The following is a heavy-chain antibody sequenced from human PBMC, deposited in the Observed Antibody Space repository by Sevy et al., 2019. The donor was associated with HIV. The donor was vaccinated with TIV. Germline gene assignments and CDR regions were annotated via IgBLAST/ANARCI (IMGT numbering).Heavy chain of an antibody. V-gene: IGHV1-69*13. CDR3: VRGGGNGWYYFDY. J-gene: IGHJ4*02. D-gene: IGHD6-19*01. CDR1: GGIFKSYG. Sequence: ASVKVSCKASGGIFKSYGISWVRQAPGQGLEWMGGIIPILNTVHYAQKFQGRVTITAVESTKTAYMELSSLRSEDTAVYYCVRGGGNGWYYFDYWGQETLVTVSS. CDR2: IIPILNTV.